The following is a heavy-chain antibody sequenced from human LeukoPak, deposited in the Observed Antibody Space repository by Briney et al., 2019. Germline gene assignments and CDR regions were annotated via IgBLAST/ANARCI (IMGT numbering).Heavy chain of an antibody. V-gene: IGHV3-33*01. J-gene: IGHJ5*02. Sequence: PGRSLRLSCAASGFTFSSYGMHWVRQAPGKGLEWVAVIWYDGSNEYYADSVKGRFTISRDNSKNTLYLQMNSLRAEDTAVYYCARIYMKQASASWGQGTLVTVSS. CDR3: ARIYMKQASAS. CDR2: IWYDGSNE. D-gene: IGHD2-2*02. CDR1: GFTFSSYG.